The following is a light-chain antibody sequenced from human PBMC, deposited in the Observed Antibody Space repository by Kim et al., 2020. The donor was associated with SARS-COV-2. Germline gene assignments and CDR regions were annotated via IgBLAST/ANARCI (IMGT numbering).Light chain of an antibody. J-gene: IGKJ1*01. V-gene: IGKV4-1*01. CDR3: QQYYAIPWT. CDR1: QSVLHGANNNNN. CDR2: WAS. Sequence: DIVMTQSPDSLAVSPGERATITCKSSQSVLHGANNNNNLAWYQQKTGQPPKLLIYWASTRESGVADRISGSGSGTDFTLTISSLQAEDVALYYCQQYYAIPWTFGQGTEVDIK.